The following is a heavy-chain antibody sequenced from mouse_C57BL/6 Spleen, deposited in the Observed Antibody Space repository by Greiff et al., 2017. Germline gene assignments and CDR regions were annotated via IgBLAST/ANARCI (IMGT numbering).Heavy chain of an antibody. Sequence: QVQLQQSGAELVRPGASVKLSCKASGYTFTDYYINWVKQRPGQGLEWIARIYPGSGNTYYNEKFKGKATLTAEKSSSTAYMQLSSLTSEDSAVYFCARSGQLFDYWGQGTTLTVSS. CDR2: IYPGSGNT. CDR3: ARSGQLFDY. D-gene: IGHD3-3*01. V-gene: IGHV1-76*01. CDR1: GYTFTDYY. J-gene: IGHJ2*01.